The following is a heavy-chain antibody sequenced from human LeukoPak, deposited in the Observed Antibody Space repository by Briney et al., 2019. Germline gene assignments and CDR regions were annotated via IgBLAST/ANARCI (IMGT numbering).Heavy chain of an antibody. CDR3: ARGLGELSLGFYYYYMDV. Sequence: GGSLRLSCAASGFTFSSYAMSWVRQAPGKGLEWVSAISGSGGSTYYADSVKGRFTISRDNSKNTLYLQMNSLRAEDTAVYYCARGLGELSLGFYYYYMDVWGKGTTVTVSS. CDR2: ISGSGGST. J-gene: IGHJ6*03. V-gene: IGHV3-23*01. CDR1: GFTFSSYA. D-gene: IGHD3-16*02.